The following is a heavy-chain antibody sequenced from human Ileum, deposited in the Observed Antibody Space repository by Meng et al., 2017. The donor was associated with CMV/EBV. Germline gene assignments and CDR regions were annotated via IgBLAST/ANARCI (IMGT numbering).Heavy chain of an antibody. J-gene: IGHJ4*02. CDR1: GNSISSRHY. Sequence: CAVSGNSISSRHYWSWVRQPPGKGLEWIGEIAHYGTTKYTPSLKSRVTISMDKTKNHFSLELTSVTAADTGVYFCARSPGYFSLDSWGPGILVTVSS. V-gene: IGHV4-4*01. CDR2: IAHYGTT. CDR3: ARSPGYFSLDS. D-gene: IGHD2/OR15-2a*01.